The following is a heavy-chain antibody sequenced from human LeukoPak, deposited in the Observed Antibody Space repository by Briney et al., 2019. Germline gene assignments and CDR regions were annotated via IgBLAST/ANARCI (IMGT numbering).Heavy chain of an antibody. CDR2: IYTDENT. J-gene: IGHJ2*01. CDR1: GFTVSSNY. CDR3: AREGNSSSGYWYFDL. V-gene: IGHV3-53*01. D-gene: IGHD6-13*01. Sequence: GGSLRLSCAASGFTVSSNYMYWVRQALGKGLEWVSVIYTDENTDYADSVKGRFTISRDNSKNTLYLQMNSLRVDDTAVYYCAREGNSSSGYWYFDLWGRGTLVTVSS.